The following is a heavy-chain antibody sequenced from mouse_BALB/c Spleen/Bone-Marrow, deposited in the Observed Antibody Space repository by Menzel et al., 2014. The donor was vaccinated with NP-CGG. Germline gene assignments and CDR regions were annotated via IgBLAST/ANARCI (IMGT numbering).Heavy chain of an antibody. CDR3: ARRGSSPYYFDY. V-gene: IGHV5-6-2*01. Sequence: DVHLVESGGGLVKLGGSLKLSCAASGFTFSSYYMSWVRQTPEKRLELVAAINSNGGSTYYPDTVKGRFTISRDNAKNTLYLQMSSLKSEDTALYYCARRGSSPYYFDYWGQGTTLTVSS. CDR2: INSNGGST. D-gene: IGHD1-1*01. J-gene: IGHJ2*01. CDR1: GFTFSSYY.